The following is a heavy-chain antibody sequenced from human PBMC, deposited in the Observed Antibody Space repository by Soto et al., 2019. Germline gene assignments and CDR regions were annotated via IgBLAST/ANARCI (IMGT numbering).Heavy chain of an antibody. J-gene: IGHJ4*02. D-gene: IGHD1-26*01. CDR3: ARAGLGDGSDY. CDR1: GGSVSSGSYY. Sequence: QVQLQESGPGLVKPSETLSLTCTVSGGSVSSGSYYWSWIRQPPGKGLEWIGYIYYSGSTKYNPSLKSRVTISVDTSKNQFSLKLSSVTAADTAVYYCARAGLGDGSDYWGQGTLCTVSS. V-gene: IGHV4-61*01. CDR2: IYYSGST.